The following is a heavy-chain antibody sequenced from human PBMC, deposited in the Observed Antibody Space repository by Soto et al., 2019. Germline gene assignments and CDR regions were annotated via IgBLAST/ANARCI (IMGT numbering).Heavy chain of an antibody. J-gene: IGHJ6*02. CDR3: ASPNSPMIPYGMDV. CDR2: IDPSDSYT. D-gene: IGHD3-16*01. CDR1: GYTFTNHW. V-gene: IGHV5-10-1*01. Sequence: PGESLKISCMGSGYTFTNHWITWVRQMPGKGLEWMGRIDPSDSYTNYSPSFEGHVTISADKSISTAYLQWSSLKASDAATYYCASPNSPMIPYGMDVWGQGTTVPVSS.